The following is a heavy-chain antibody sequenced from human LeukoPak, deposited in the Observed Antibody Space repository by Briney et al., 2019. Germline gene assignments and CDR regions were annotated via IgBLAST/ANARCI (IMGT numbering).Heavy chain of an antibody. V-gene: IGHV3-9*01. CDR2: ISWNSGSI. J-gene: IGHJ4*02. CDR1: GFTFDDYA. D-gene: IGHD1-20*01. Sequence: GRSLRLSCAASGFTFDDYAMHWVRQAPGKGLEWVSGISWNSGSIGYADSVKGRFTISRDNAKNSLYLQMNSLRAEDTAVYYCVRLNYYFANWGQGTLVTVSS. CDR3: VRLNYYFAN.